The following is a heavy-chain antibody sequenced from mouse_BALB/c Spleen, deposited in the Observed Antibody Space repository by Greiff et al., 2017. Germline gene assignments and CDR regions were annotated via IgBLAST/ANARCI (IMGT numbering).Heavy chain of an antibody. D-gene: IGHD2-4*01. J-gene: IGHJ3*01. V-gene: IGHV5-6-4*01. Sequence: EVKLEESGGGLVKPGGSLKLSCAASGFTFSSYTMSWVRQTPEKRLEWVATISSGGSYTYYPDSVKGRFTISRDNAKNTLYLQMSSLKSEDTAMYYCTRDVLYDYDSWFAYWGQGTLVTVSA. CDR2: ISSGGSYT. CDR3: TRDVLYDYDSWFAY. CDR1: GFTFSSYT.